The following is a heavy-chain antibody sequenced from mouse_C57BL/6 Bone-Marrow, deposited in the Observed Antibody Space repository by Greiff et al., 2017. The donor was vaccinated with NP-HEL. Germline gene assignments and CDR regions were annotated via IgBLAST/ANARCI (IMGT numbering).Heavy chain of an antibody. Sequence: EVQVVESGGDLVKPGGSLKLSCAASGFTFSSYGMSWVRQTPDKRLEWVATISSGGSYTYYPDSVKGRFTISRENAKNTLYLQMSSLKSEDTAMYYCARLPYYGSSTIAYWGQGTLVTVSA. CDR3: ARLPYYGSSTIAY. CDR2: ISSGGSYT. J-gene: IGHJ3*01. D-gene: IGHD1-1*01. CDR1: GFTFSSYG. V-gene: IGHV5-6*01.